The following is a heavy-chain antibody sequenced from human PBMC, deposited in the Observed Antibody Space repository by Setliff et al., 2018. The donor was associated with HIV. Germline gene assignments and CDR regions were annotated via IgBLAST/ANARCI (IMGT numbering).Heavy chain of an antibody. CDR1: GGSFSGHY. D-gene: IGHD6-13*01. Sequence: SETLSLTCAVYGGSFSGHYWSWIRQPPGKGLDWIGEIDHTGSTYYNPSLKSRVTISVDTSKNQFSLKLRSVTAADTAVYYCASELQGHSSSWPNYWGQGTLVTVSS. CDR2: IDHTGST. CDR3: ASELQGHSSSWPNY. J-gene: IGHJ4*02. V-gene: IGHV4-34*01.